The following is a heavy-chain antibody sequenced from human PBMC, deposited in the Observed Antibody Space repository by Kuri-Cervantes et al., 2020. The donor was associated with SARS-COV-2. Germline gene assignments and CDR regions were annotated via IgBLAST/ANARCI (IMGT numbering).Heavy chain of an antibody. V-gene: IGHV4-4*07. J-gene: IGHJ4*02. D-gene: IGHD3-22*01. CDR1: GGSISSYY. Sequence: SETLCLTCTVSGGSISSYYWSWIRQPAGKGLEWIGRIYTSGSTNYNPSLKSRVTMSVDTSKNQFSLKLSSVTAADTAVYYCARAQDYYDSSGSITLFDYWGQGTLVTVSS. CDR2: IYTSGST. CDR3: ARAQDYYDSSGSITLFDY.